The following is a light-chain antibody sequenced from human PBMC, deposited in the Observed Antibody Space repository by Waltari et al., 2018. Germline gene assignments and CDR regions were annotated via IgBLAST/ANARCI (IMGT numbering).Light chain of an antibody. CDR1: TNDLGSYNY. J-gene: IGLJ2*01. CDR3: CSYAGSSTFVV. CDR2: DVT. Sequence: SALTQPRSVSGSPGQSVTISCTGTTNDLGSYNYVSWYQQHPGKAPKLIILDVTKRPSGVPDRLSGSKSGNTASLTISGLQAEDEADYYCCSYAGSSTFVVFGGGTKLTVL. V-gene: IGLV2-11*01.